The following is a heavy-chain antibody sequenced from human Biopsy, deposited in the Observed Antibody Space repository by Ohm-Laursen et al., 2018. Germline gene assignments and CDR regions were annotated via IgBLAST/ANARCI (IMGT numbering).Heavy chain of an antibody. CDR3: ARNRVDVVKVTTIGWNFDL. Sequence: TLSFTCTVSGDTISTYYWNWIRQTPGKGLEWIGYIHYTGHIRINPSLNSRATISVDTSKDQFSLKLSSLTAADTAIYYCARNRVDVVKVTTIGWNFDLWGRGTLVTVS. CDR2: IHYTGHI. CDR1: GDTISTYY. J-gene: IGHJ2*01. D-gene: IGHD5-12*01. V-gene: IGHV4-59*08.